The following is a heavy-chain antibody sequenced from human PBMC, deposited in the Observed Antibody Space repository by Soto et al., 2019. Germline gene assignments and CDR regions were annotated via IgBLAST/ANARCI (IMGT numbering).Heavy chain of an antibody. CDR3: AKDRGAAMVRFYFDY. J-gene: IGHJ4*02. D-gene: IGHD3-10*01. V-gene: IGHV3-23*01. CDR2: VSGSGGST. Sequence: GGSLRLSCAASGFTFSNYAMSWVRQAPGKGLEWVSGVSGSGGSTYHADSVKGRFTISRDNSKNTLYLQMNSLRDEDTAIYYCAKDRGAAMVRFYFDYWGQGTLVTVSS. CDR1: GFTFSNYA.